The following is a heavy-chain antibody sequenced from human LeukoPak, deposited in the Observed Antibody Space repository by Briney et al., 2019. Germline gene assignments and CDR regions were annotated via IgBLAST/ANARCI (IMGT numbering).Heavy chain of an antibody. CDR2: IYYSGST. CDR1: GGSISSYY. Sequence: SETLSLTCTVSGGSISSYYWSWIRQPPGKGLEWIGYIYYSGSTNYNPSPKSRVTISVDTSKNQFSLKLSSVTAADTAVYYCARDRSSGGWPYWYFDLWGRGTLVTVSS. V-gene: IGHV4-59*01. CDR3: ARDRSSGGWPYWYFDL. J-gene: IGHJ2*01. D-gene: IGHD6-19*01.